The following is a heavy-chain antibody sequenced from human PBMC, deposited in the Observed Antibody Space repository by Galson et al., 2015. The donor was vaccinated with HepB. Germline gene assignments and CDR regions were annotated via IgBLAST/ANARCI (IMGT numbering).Heavy chain of an antibody. J-gene: IGHJ5*02. D-gene: IGHD6-13*01. V-gene: IGHV6-1*01. Sequence: CAISGDSVSSNSAAWNWIRQSPSRGLEWLGRTYYRSKWYNDYAVSVKSRVTINPDTSKNQFSLQLNSVTPEDTAVYYCAREIAAAGQNWFDPWGQGTLVTVSS. CDR2: TYYRSKWYN. CDR3: AREIAAAGQNWFDP. CDR1: GDSVSSNSAA.